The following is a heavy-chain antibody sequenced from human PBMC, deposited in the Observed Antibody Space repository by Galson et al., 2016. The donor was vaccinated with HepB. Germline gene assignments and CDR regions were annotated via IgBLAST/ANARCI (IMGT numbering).Heavy chain of an antibody. CDR3: ARAYQYTLDY. D-gene: IGHD1-1*01. CDR2: INQDGSEK. CDR1: GLTSSRFW. Sequence: LRLSCAASGLTSSRFWMTWVRQAPGKGLEWVANINQDGSEKHYLDSVRGRFTISRENAKNSLYLQMNSLRAEDTAVYFCARAYQYTLDYWGQGTLVTVSS. J-gene: IGHJ4*02. V-gene: IGHV3-7*04.